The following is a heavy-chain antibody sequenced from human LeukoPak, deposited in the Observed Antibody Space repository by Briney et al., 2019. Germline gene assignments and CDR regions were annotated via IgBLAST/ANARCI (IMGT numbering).Heavy chain of an antibody. CDR2: IYYSGST. CDR3: ARVSLAVAGSFDY. Sequence: SETLSLTCTVSGVSVSSGSYYWSWIRQPPGKGLEWIGYIYYSGSTNYNPSLKSRVTISVDTSKNQFSLKLSSVTAADTAVYYCARVSLAVAGSFDYWGQGTLVTVSS. J-gene: IGHJ4*02. CDR1: GVSVSSGSYY. D-gene: IGHD6-19*01. V-gene: IGHV4-61*01.